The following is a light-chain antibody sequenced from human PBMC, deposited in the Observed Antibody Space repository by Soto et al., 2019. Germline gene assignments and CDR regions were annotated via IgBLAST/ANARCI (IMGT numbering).Light chain of an antibody. V-gene: IGLV2-8*01. CDR1: SSDIGAYNY. Sequence: QSALTQPPSASGSPGQSVTISCTGTSSDIGAYNYVSWFQQHPGEAPKLIISEVNKRPSGVPDRFSGSKSGNTASLTVSGLQAEDKADYYCTSYGGRDNLMFGGGTKVTVL. CDR2: EVN. CDR3: TSYGGRDNLM. J-gene: IGLJ3*02.